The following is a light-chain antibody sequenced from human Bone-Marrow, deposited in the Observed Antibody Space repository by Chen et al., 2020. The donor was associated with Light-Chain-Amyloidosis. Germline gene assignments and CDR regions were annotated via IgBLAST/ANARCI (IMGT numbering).Light chain of an antibody. CDR1: QGISSS. V-gene: IGKV1-NL1*01. CDR3: QRYYGTPRT. Sequence: DIQMTQSPSSLSASVRDRVTITCRASQGISSSLAWYQQKSGKAPKLLVFGASTLESGVPSRFNGSGSGTVYTLTISSLQPEDFATYFCQRYYGTPRTFGQGTKVEIK. J-gene: IGKJ1*01. CDR2: GAS.